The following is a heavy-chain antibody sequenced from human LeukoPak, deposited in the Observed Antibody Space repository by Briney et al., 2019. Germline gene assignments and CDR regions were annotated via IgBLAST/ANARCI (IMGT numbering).Heavy chain of an antibody. J-gene: IGHJ4*02. CDR3: AKDRMVCSSTSCYSDLDY. V-gene: IGHV3-30*02. Sequence: GGSLRLSCAASGFTFSSYGMHWVRQAPGKGLEWVAFIRYDGSNKYYADSVKGRFTISRDNSKNTLYLQMNSLRAEDTAVYYCAKDRMVCSSTSCYSDLDYWGQGTLVTVSS. D-gene: IGHD2-2*02. CDR2: IRYDGSNK. CDR1: GFTFSSYG.